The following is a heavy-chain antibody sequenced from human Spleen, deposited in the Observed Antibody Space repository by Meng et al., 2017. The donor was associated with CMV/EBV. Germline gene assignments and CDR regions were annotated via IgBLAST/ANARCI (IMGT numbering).Heavy chain of an antibody. J-gene: IGHJ4*02. D-gene: IGHD3-10*01. CDR1: GFTFSSYW. CDR2: IIGDGTTT. V-gene: IGHV3-74*01. CDR3: ARGAYGSGSYRGGFDY. Sequence: GGSLRLSCAASGFTFSSYWMHWVRQAPGKGLVWVSRIIGDGTTTNYADSVKGRFTISRDNAKSTLYLQMNSLRAEDTAIYYCARGAYGSGSYRGGFDYWGQGARVTVSS.